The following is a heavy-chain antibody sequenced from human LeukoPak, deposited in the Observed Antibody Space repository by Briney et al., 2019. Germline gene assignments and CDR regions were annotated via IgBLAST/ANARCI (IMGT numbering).Heavy chain of an antibody. CDR3: ARDSMYATNYFDP. CDR2: IYYSVTT. V-gene: IGHV4-59*01. J-gene: IGHJ5*02. CDR1: GGSFSYYY. Sequence: SETLSLTCTVSGGSFSYYYWSWIRQPPGKGLEWIGYIYYSVTTSYNPSLESRVTILMDTSKNQFSLRLSSVTAADTAVYYCARDSMYATNYFDPWGQGTLVTVSS. D-gene: IGHD2-8*01.